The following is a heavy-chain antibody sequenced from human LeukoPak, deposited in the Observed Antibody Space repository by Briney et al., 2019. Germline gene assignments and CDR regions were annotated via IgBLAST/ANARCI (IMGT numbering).Heavy chain of an antibody. J-gene: IGHJ6*03. CDR1: GYTFTSYD. V-gene: IGHV1-8*01. D-gene: IGHD2/OR15-2a*01. CDR3: ARDFYVRNDYYYYMDV. CDR2: MNPNSGNT. Sequence: ASVKVSCKASGYTFTSYDINWVRQATGQGLEWMGWMNPNSGNTGYAQKFQGRVTITADKSTSTAYMELSSLRSEDTAVYYCARDFYVRNDYYYYMDVWGKGTTVTISS.